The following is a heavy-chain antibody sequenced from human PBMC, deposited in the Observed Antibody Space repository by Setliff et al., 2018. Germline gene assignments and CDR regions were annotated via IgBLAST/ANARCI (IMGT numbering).Heavy chain of an antibody. CDR3: VRVGVDALPA. CDR1: GGTFRTAG. Sequence: PGASAKVSCKASGGTFRTAGFNWVHQAPGQGVEWLGWINPNSGGTNYAQQFQGRITKTRDPSNGTADMELGRLRSDDTAVYYCVRVGVDALPAWGQGTMVTVSS. CDR2: INPNSGGT. V-gene: IGHV1-2*02. J-gene: IGHJ5*02. D-gene: IGHD3-3*01.